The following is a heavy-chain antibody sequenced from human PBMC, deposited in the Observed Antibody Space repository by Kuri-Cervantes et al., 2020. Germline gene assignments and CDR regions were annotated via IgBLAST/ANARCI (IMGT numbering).Heavy chain of an antibody. J-gene: IGHJ5*02. Sequence: GESLKISCAASGFTFSDYYMSWIRQAPGKGLEWVSYISSSGSTIYYADSVKGRFTISRDNAKNSLYLQMNSLRAEDTAVYYCAREFRYCSSTSCYGRVNWFDPWGQGTLVTVSS. V-gene: IGHV3-11*01. CDR3: AREFRYCSSTSCYGRVNWFDP. D-gene: IGHD2-2*01. CDR2: ISSSGSTI. CDR1: GFTFSDYY.